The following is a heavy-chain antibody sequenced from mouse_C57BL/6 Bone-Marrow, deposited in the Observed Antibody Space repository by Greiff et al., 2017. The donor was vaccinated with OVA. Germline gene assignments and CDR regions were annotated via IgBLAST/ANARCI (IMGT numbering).Heavy chain of an antibody. Sequence: VQLQQSGPVLVKPGASVKMSCKASGYTFTDYYMNWVKQSHGKSLEWIGVINPYNGGTSYNQKVKGKATLTVDKSSSTAYMEINSLTSEDSAVYYCARWVYYGNYDYWGQGTTLTVSS. CDR2: INPYNGGT. CDR3: ARWVYYGNYDY. CDR1: GYTFTDYY. V-gene: IGHV1-19*01. J-gene: IGHJ2*01. D-gene: IGHD2-1*01.